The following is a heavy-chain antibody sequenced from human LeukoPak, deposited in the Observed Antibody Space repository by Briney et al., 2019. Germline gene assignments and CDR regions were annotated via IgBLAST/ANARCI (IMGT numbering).Heavy chain of an antibody. V-gene: IGHV4-4*07. J-gene: IGHJ4*02. Sequence: SETLSLTCTVSGGSISSYYWSWIRQPAGKGLEWIGRIYTSGSTNYNPSLKSRVTMSVDTSKNQFSLKLSTVTAADTAVYYCARTTVVTRDFDYWGQGTLVTVSS. CDR3: ARTTVVTRDFDY. CDR1: GGSISSYY. CDR2: IYTSGST. D-gene: IGHD4-23*01.